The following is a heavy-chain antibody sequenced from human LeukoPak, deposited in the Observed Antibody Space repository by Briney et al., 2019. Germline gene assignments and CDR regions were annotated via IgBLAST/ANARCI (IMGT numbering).Heavy chain of an antibody. CDR2: ISSSGSSI. Sequence: GGSLRLSCAASGFTFSSYEINWVRQAPGKGLEWVSYISSSGSSIYYADSVKGRFTISRDNAKNSLYLQMNSLRGEDTAVYYCARDSGYSYADDYWGQGTLVTVSS. CDR1: GFTFSSYE. D-gene: IGHD5-18*01. J-gene: IGHJ4*02. CDR3: ARDSGYSYADDY. V-gene: IGHV3-48*03.